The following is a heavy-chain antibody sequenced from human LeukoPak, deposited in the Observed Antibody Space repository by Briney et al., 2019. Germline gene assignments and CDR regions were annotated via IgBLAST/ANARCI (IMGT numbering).Heavy chain of an antibody. V-gene: IGHV3-30*02. D-gene: IGHD2-2*01. CDR2: IRYDGSYR. J-gene: IGHJ6*02. CDR3: TKRAACSSTCSHYYAMDV. Sequence: GGSLRLSCAAPGFAFSTYGMQWVRQAPGKGLEWVAYIRYDGSYRNYGDSVRGRFTISRDNSRNTLYLQMDSLQTEDTAVYYCTKRAACSSTCSHYYAMDVWGQGTPVTVSS. CDR1: GFAFSTYG.